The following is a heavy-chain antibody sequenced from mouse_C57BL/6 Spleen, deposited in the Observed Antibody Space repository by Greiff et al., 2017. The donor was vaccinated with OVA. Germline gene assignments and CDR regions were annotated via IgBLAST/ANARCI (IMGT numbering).Heavy chain of an antibody. Sequence: QVQLQQSGPELVKPGASVKISCKASGYAFSSSWMNWVKQRPGKGLEWIGRIYPGDGDTNYNGKFKGKATLTADKSSSTAYMQLSSLTSEDSAVYFCAERTYDGSYWYFDVWGTGTTVTVSS. CDR3: AERTYDGSYWYFDV. CDR1: GYAFSSSW. CDR2: IYPGDGDT. V-gene: IGHV1-82*01. J-gene: IGHJ1*03. D-gene: IGHD2-3*01.